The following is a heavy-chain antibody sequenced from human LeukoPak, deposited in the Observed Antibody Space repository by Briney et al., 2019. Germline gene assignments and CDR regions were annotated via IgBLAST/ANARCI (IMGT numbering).Heavy chain of an antibody. CDR2: INPNSGGT. J-gene: IGHJ5*02. CDR1: GYTFTGYY. Sequence: GASVKVSCKASGYTFTGYYMHWVRQAPGQGLEWMGWINPNSGGTNYAQKFQGRITMTRDTSISTAYMELSRLRSDDTAVYYCAREAGHYDILTGYLWFDPWGQGTLVTVSS. CDR3: AREAGHYDILTGYLWFDP. V-gene: IGHV1-2*02. D-gene: IGHD3-9*01.